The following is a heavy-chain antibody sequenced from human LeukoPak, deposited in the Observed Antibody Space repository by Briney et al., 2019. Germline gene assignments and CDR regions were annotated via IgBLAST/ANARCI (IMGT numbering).Heavy chain of an antibody. D-gene: IGHD3-3*01. CDR3: ARGYYDFWSGYDPSGVTHFDY. V-gene: IGHV1-2*06. Sequence: VASVKVSCKASGYTFTGYYMHWVRQAPGQGLEWMGRVNPNSGGTNYAQKFQGRVTITRDTSISTAYMELSRLRSDDTAVYYCARGYYDFWSGYDPSGVTHFDYWGQGTLVTVSS. CDR1: GYTFTGYY. CDR2: VNPNSGGT. J-gene: IGHJ4*02.